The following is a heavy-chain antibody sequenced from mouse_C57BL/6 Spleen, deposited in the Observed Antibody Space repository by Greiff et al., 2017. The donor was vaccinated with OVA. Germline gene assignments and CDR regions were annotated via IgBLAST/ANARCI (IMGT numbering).Heavy chain of an antibody. V-gene: IGHV5-9*01. D-gene: IGHD2-5*01. J-gene: IGHJ4*01. CDR2: ISGGGGNT. CDR3: ARHRNPPYYSNFYYYAMDY. Sequence: DVKLVESGGGLVKPGGSLKLSCAASGFTFSSYTMSWVRQTPEKRLEWVATISGGGGNTYYPDSVKGRFTISRDNAKNTLYLQMSSLRSEDTALYYCARHRNPPYYSNFYYYAMDYWGQGTSVTVSS. CDR1: GFTFSSYT.